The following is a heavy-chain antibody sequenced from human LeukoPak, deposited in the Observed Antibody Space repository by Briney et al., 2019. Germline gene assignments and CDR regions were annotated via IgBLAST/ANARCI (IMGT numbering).Heavy chain of an antibody. Sequence: SETLSLTCAVYGGSFSGYYWSWIRQPPGKGLEWIGEINHSGSTNCNPSLKSRVTISVDTSKNQFSLKLSSVTAADTAVYYCARDTRSGSYEHWGQGTLVTVSS. CDR2: INHSGST. J-gene: IGHJ4*02. CDR1: GGSFSGYY. D-gene: IGHD1-26*01. CDR3: ARDTRSGSYEH. V-gene: IGHV4-34*01.